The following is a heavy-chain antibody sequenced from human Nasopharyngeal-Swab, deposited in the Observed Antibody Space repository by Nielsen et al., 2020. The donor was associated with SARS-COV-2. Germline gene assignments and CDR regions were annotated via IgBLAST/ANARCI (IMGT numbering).Heavy chain of an antibody. V-gene: IGHV1-69*01. CDR3: ASSALWFGEFPFDY. J-gene: IGHJ4*02. D-gene: IGHD3-10*01. CDR2: IIPIFGTA. Sequence: WVRQAPGQGLEWMGGIIPIFGTANYAQKFQGRVTITADESTSTAYMELSSLRSEDTAVYYCASSALWFGEFPFDYWGQGTLVTVSS.